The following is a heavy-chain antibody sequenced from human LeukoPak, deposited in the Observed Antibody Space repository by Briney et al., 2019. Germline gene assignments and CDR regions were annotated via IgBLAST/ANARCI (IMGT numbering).Heavy chain of an antibody. CDR2: IYPGDSDT. CDR1: GYIFTSYW. V-gene: IGHV5-51*01. CDR3: ARRRYSSGWYVSGYFDY. D-gene: IGHD6-19*01. J-gene: IGHJ4*02. Sequence: GESLQISCKGSGYIFTSYWIGWVRQLPGKGLEWMGIIYPGDSDTRYSPSFQGQVTISADKSISTAYLQWSSLKASDTAMYYCARRRYSSGWYVSGYFDYWGQGTLVTVSS.